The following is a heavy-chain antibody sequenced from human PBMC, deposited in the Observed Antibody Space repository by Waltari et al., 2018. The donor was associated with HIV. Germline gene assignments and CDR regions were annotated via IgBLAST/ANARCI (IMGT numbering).Heavy chain of an antibody. V-gene: IGHV4-34*01. D-gene: IGHD5-18*01. CDR2: INHSGST. CDR1: GGSFSGYY. CDR3: ARVRRSLGYPPGLFDY. J-gene: IGHJ4*02. Sequence: QVQLQQWGAGLLKPSETLSLTCAVYGGSFSGYYWSWIRQPPGKGLEWIGEINHSGSTNYNPSLKSRVTISVDTSKNQFSLKLSSVTAADTAVYYCARVRRSLGYPPGLFDYWGQGTLVTVSS.